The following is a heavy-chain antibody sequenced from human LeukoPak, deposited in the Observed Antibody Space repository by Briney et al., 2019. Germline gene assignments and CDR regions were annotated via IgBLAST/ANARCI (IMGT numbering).Heavy chain of an antibody. J-gene: IGHJ5*01. Sequence: ASVKVSCKASGWPFSTHDINWVRQSTGQGLEWLGWVNPNSGTAGYAQKFQGRVAMTRDSSISTAYLELNSLRSEDTAVYFCATTRRLPLLGFGSWGQGTLVTVSS. CDR1: GWPFSTHD. CDR2: VNPNSGTA. D-gene: IGHD2-15*01. V-gene: IGHV1-8*01. CDR3: ATTRRLPLLGFGS.